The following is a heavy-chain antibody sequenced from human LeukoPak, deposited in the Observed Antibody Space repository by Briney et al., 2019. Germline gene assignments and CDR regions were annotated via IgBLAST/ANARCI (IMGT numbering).Heavy chain of an antibody. Sequence: GGSLRLSCAASGFTFSNYAMNWVRQAPGKGLEWISYINGDSSARFYADSVKGRFTISRDNAKNSLYLQMNSLRTEDTSVYYCAEDQQLQPFHYWGQGTLVTVSS. D-gene: IGHD2-2*01. CDR1: GFTFSNYA. CDR3: AEDQQLQPFHY. J-gene: IGHJ4*02. CDR2: INGDSSAR. V-gene: IGHV3-48*04.